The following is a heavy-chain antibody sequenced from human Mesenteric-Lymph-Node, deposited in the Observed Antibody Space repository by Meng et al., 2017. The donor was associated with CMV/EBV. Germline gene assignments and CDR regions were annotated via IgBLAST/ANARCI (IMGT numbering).Heavy chain of an antibody. D-gene: IGHD6-6*01. Sequence: SVKVSCKASGGTFSSYAISWVRQAPGQGLEWMGRVIPMLGITNYAQKFQGRVTVIADQSTSTVYMELTNLISEDTAVYYCARKVSSSAEAFDIWGQGTMVTVSS. CDR1: GGTFSSYA. J-gene: IGHJ3*02. CDR3: ARKVSSSAEAFDI. V-gene: IGHV1-69*04. CDR2: VIPMLGIT.